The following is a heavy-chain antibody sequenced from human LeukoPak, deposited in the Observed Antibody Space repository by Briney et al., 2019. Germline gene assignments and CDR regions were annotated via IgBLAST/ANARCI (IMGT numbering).Heavy chain of an antibody. V-gene: IGHV3-23*01. Sequence: PGGSLRLSCAASGFTFSDYAISWVRQAPGKGLKWVSAFSGSGKTYYADSVKGRFTISRENSKNTVHLQMDSLRAEDTAIYYCAKDWFESSSWSSMPTFDYWGQGTLVSVSS. D-gene: IGHD6-13*01. CDR3: AKDWFESSSWSSMPTFDY. CDR1: GFTFSDYA. J-gene: IGHJ4*02. CDR2: FSGSGKT.